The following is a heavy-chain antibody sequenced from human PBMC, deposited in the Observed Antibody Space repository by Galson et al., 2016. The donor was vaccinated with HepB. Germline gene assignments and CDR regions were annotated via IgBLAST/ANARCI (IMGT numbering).Heavy chain of an antibody. CDR1: GDSVSSNSAA. D-gene: IGHD1-1*01. V-gene: IGHV6-1*01. J-gene: IGHJ4*02. CDR3: ARGASTVLPLARIFDS. Sequence: CAISGDSVSSNSAAWNWIRQSPSRGLEWLGRTNYRSKWYDDYALSVKSRISINPDTSRNQFSLQLNSVTPEDAAVYYCARGASTVLPLARIFDSWGQGTLVTVSS. CDR2: TNYRSKWYD.